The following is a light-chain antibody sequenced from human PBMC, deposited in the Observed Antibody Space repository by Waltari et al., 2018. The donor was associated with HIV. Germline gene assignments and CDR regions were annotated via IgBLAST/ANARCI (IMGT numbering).Light chain of an antibody. Sequence: QLTQSPSSLSASLGGEVTITCRASQNIKTLLNWYQLRPGKAPRLLIYGVSGLPTGVPSRFTGGGSGADFTLTINNLQPEDFASYFCQQTYSVSITFGPGTRVEI. CDR3: QQTYSVSIT. V-gene: IGKV1-39*01. CDR1: QNIKTL. J-gene: IGKJ5*01. CDR2: GVS.